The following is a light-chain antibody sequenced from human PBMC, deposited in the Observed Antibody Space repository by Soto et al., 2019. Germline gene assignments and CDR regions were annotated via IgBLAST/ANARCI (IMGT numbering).Light chain of an antibody. CDR2: DVT. CDR1: SSDIGGYNF. J-gene: IGLJ2*01. V-gene: IGLV2-8*01. CDR3: ASYAGVNNLL. Sequence: QSALTQPPSASGSPGQSVTISCTGTSSDIGGYNFVSWYQQHPGKAPKLMIYDVTKRPSGVPDRFSGSKSGNTASLTVSGLQDEDEADYYCASYAGVNNLLFGGGTKLTVL.